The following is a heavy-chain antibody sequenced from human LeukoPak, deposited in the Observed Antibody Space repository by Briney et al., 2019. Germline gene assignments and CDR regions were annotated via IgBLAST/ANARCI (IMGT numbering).Heavy chain of an antibody. D-gene: IGHD1-20*01. CDR1: GYSFTSYW. CDR2: IYPGDSDT. V-gene: IGHV5-51*01. J-gene: IGHJ4*02. CDR3: ARLMLLHNWNSFDY. Sequence: GESLKISCKGSGYSFTSYWIGWVRQKPGKGLDWIGIIYPGDSDTRYSPSFQGQVTISADKSISTAYLQWSSLKASDTAMYYCARLMLLHNWNSFDYWGQGTLVTVSS.